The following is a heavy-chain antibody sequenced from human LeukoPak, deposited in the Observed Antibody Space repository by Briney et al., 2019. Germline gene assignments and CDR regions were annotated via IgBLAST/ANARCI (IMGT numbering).Heavy chain of an antibody. D-gene: IGHD2-15*01. Sequence: ASVKVSCKASGYTFTSYGISWVRQAPGQGLEWMGWISAYNGNTNYAQKLQGRVTMTTDTSTSTAYMELRSLRSDDTAVYYCARSPLGYCSGGSCYFDTYYFDYWGQGTLVTVSS. CDR3: ARSPLGYCSGGSCYFDTYYFDY. J-gene: IGHJ4*02. CDR2: ISAYNGNT. CDR1: GYTFTSYG. V-gene: IGHV1-18*01.